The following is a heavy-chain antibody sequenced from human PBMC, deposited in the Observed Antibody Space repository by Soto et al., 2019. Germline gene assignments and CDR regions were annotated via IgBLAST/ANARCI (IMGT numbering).Heavy chain of an antibody. D-gene: IGHD2-15*01. V-gene: IGHV1-69*01. CDR2: ITPIFGTA. Sequence: QVQLVQSGAEVKKPGSSVKVSCKASGGTFSSYAISWVRQAPGQGLEWMGGITPIFGTANYAQKFQGRVTITADESTSTAYMELSSLRSEDTAVYYCARSQGDIVVVVAATPYYYGMDVWGQGTTVTVSS. CDR1: GGTFSSYA. J-gene: IGHJ6*02. CDR3: ARSQGDIVVVVAATPYYYGMDV.